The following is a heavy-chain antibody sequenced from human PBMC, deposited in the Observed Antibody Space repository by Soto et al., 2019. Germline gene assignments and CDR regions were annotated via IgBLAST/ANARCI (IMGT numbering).Heavy chain of an antibody. V-gene: IGHV1-24*01. D-gene: IGHD3-3*01. J-gene: IGHJ4*02. CDR3: ATDDLLEWPPSFDY. CDR2: FDPEDGET. Sequence: GASVKVSCKVSGYTLTELSMHWVRQAPGKGLEWMGGFDPEDGETIYAQKFQGRVTMTEDTSTDTAYMELSSLRSEDTAVYYCATDDLLEWPPSFDYWGQGTLVTVSS. CDR1: GYTLTELS.